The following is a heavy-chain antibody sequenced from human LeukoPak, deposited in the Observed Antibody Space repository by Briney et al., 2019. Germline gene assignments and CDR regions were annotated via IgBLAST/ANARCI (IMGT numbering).Heavy chain of an antibody. J-gene: IGHJ4*02. V-gene: IGHV3-30*04. CDR1: GLTFSSYA. Sequence: GESLRLSCAVSGLTFSSYAMSWVRQAPGKGLEWVAVISKVGSNIYYSASVRGRFTISRDNSKSTVDLQMNSLRVEDTAVYYCVRRVPVSSGSFDAPCQYWGQGALVSVSS. CDR3: VRRVPVSSGSFDAPCQY. D-gene: IGHD1-26*01. CDR2: ISKVGSNI.